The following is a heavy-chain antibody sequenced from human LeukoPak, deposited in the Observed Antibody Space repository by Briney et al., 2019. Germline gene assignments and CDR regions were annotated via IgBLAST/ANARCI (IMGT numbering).Heavy chain of an antibody. CDR3: ARDECHGFLGFWFDP. Sequence: GGSLRLSCAASGFTFSSYSMNWVRQAPGKGLEWVSYISSSSSTIYYADSVKGRFTISRDNSKNSLYLQMNSLRAEDTAVYYCARDECHGFLGFWFDPWGQGTLVTVSS. J-gene: IGHJ5*02. V-gene: IGHV3-48*01. CDR2: ISSSSSTI. D-gene: IGHD2/OR15-2a*01. CDR1: GFTFSSYS.